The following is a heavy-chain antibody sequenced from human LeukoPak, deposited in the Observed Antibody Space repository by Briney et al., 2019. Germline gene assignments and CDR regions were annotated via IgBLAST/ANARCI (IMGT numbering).Heavy chain of an antibody. D-gene: IGHD3-9*01. CDR3: ARLGQNFSDDTGYYSYWRYFHS. V-gene: IGHV4-59*08. CDR2: IYYSGST. J-gene: IGHJ1*01. CDR1: GGSISSYY. Sequence: SETLSLTCTVSGGSISSYYWSWIRQPPGKGLEWIGYIYYSGSTTYNPSLKSRVTLSVDTSKSQFSLKLSSVTAADTAVYYCARLGQNFSDDTGYYSYWRYFHSWGQGTLVTVSS.